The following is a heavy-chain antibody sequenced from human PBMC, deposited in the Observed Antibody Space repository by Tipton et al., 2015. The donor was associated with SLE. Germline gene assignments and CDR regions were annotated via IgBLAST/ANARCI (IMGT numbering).Heavy chain of an antibody. CDR1: GGSIRSSSYY. CDR2: IYYSGST. J-gene: IGHJ6*03. Sequence: TLSLTCTVSGGSIRSSSYYWGWFRQPPGKGLEWIGSIYYSGSTYYNPSLKSRVTISVDTSKNQFSLQLSSGTAADTAVYYCARHPSAFDYYYYYYMDVWGKGTTVTVSS. CDR3: ARHPSAFDYYYYYYMDV. V-gene: IGHV4-39*01.